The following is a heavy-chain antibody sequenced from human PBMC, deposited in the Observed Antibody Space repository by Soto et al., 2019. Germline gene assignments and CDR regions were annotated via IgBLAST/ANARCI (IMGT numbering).Heavy chain of an antibody. CDR3: ARGNLRFGEILSHFDY. D-gene: IGHD3-10*01. J-gene: IGHJ4*02. CDR1: GFTFSDYY. CDR2: ISSSSRYT. Sequence: QVPLVESGGGLVKPGGSLRLSCAASGFTFSDYYISWIRQAPGKGLEWVSYISSSSRYTNYADSVKGRFTISRDNAKNSLYLQMNSLRAEDTAVYYCARGNLRFGEILSHFDYWGQGTLVTVSS. V-gene: IGHV3-11*06.